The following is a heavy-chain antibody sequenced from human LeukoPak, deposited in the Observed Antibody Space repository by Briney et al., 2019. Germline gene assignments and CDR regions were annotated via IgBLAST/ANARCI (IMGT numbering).Heavy chain of an antibody. J-gene: IGHJ4*02. CDR1: GGSFSGHY. CDR3: ARGPMDCGGDCSYWGY. CDR2: INYSGIT. Sequence: SETLSLTCAVYGGSFSGHYCSWIRQPPGKGLEWIGEINYSGITNYNPSLKSRVTISIDTSKNQVSLKLSSVTTADTAVYYCARGPMDCGGDCSYWGYWGQGTLVTVSS. D-gene: IGHD2-21*02. V-gene: IGHV4-34*01.